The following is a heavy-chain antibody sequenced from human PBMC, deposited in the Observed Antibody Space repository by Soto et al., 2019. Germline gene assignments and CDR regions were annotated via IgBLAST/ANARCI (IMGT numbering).Heavy chain of an antibody. CDR3: ARWWDYYGSGSYHTIFDY. CDR2: IYPGDSDT. D-gene: IGHD3-10*01. CDR1: GYSFTSYW. J-gene: IGHJ4*02. V-gene: IGHV5-51*01. Sequence: GESLKISFKGSGYSFTSYWIGWVRQMPGKGLEWMGIIYPGDSDTRYSPSFQGTVTISADKSISTAYLQWSSLKASDTVMYYCARWWDYYGSGSYHTIFDYWGQGTLVTVSS.